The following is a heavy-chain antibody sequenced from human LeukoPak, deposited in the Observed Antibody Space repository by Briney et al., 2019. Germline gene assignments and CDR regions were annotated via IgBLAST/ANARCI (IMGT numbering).Heavy chain of an antibody. D-gene: IGHD4-11*01. CDR3: ARAPGHSLDL. V-gene: IGHV4-61*02. CDR2: VYSSGTT. J-gene: IGHJ5*02. CDR1: GGSIISGGYY. Sequence: PSETLSLTCTVSGGSIISGGYYWSWIRQSAGKGLEWIGRVYSSGTTNYNPTLESRVTISVDTSMNQFSLKVTSVTAADTAVYYCARAPGHSLDLWGQGTLVTVSS.